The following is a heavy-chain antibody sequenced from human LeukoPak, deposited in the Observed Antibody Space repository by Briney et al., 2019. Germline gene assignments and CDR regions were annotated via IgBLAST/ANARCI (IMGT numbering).Heavy chain of an antibody. CDR2: VSRYGSDK. CDR3: ARVHYGDYVDY. V-gene: IGHV3-74*01. CDR1: GFTLRHYW. Sequence: PGGAVRLPHAASGFTLRHYWMQWVRQAPGKGLVGVSRVSRYGSDKSYADSVTGRFTISRENAKNTLYLQMNSLRAEDTAVYYCARVHYGDYVDYWGQGTLVTVSS. J-gene: IGHJ4*02. D-gene: IGHD4-17*01.